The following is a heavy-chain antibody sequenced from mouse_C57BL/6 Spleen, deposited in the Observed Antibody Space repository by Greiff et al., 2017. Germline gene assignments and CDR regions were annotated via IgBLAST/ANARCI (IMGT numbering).Heavy chain of an antibody. J-gene: IGHJ3*01. CDR1: GYAFTNYL. CDR2: INPGSGGT. D-gene: IGHD1-1*01. Sequence: VMLVESGAELVRPGTSVKVSCKASGYAFTNYLIEWVKQRPGQGLEWIGVINPGSGGTNYNEKFKGKATLTADKSSSTAYMQLSSLTSEDSAVYFCARANYYGSSPAWFAYWGQGTLVTVSA. V-gene: IGHV1-54*01. CDR3: ARANYYGSSPAWFAY.